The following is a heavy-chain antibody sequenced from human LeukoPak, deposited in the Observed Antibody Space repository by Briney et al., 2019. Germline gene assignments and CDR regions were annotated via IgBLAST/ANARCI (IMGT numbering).Heavy chain of an antibody. CDR1: GFTFSTTA. D-gene: IGHD4-23*01. CDR3: AKDAPDYGGNSVGAFDI. J-gene: IGHJ3*02. CDR2: ISGSGDNTVMSGSGENT. V-gene: IGHV3-23*01. Sequence: PGGSLRLSCAASGFTFSTTAMGWVRQAPGKGLEWLSVISGSGDNTVMSGSGENTYYADSVKGRFTISRDNSKNTLYLQMNSLRAEDTAVYYCAKDAPDYGGNSVGAFDIWGQGTMVTVSS.